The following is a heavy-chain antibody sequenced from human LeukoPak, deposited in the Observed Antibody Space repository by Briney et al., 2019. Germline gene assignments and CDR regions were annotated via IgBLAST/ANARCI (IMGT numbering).Heavy chain of an antibody. CDR1: GYTFTSYY. Sequence: ASVKVSCRASGYTFTSYYMHWVRQAPGQGLEWMGIINPSGGSTSYAQKFQGRVTMTRDMSTSTVYMELSSLRSEDTAVYYCARAEGSVSMDVWGKGTTVTVSS. CDR3: ARAEGSVSMDV. J-gene: IGHJ6*03. V-gene: IGHV1-46*01. CDR2: INPSGGST. D-gene: IGHD2-15*01.